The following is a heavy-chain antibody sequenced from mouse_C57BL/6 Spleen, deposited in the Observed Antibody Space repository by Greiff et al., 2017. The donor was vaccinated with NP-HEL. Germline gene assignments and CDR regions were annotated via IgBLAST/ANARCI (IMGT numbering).Heavy chain of an antibody. CDR3: AREGQLNAMDY. V-gene: IGHV1-82*01. Sequence: QVQLQQSGPELVKPGASVKISCKASGYAFSSSWMNWVKQRPGKGLEWIGRIYPGDGDNNYNGKFKGKATLTADKSSSTAYMQRSSLTSEDSAVYFCAREGQLNAMDYWGQGTSVTVSS. D-gene: IGHD3-2*02. J-gene: IGHJ4*01. CDR1: GYAFSSSW. CDR2: IYPGDGDN.